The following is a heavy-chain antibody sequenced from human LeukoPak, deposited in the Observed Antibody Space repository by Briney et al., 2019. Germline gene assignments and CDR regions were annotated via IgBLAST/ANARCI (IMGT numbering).Heavy chain of an antibody. D-gene: IGHD6-19*01. J-gene: IGHJ4*02. Sequence: PSETLSLTCAVSGGSISSSNWWSWVRQPPGKGLEWIGEIYHSGSTNYIPSLKSRVTISVGKSKNQFSLRLSSVTAADTAVYYCASKWLGLNYWGQGTLVTVSS. CDR2: IYHSGST. CDR3: ASKWLGLNY. V-gene: IGHV4-4*02. CDR1: GGSISSSNW.